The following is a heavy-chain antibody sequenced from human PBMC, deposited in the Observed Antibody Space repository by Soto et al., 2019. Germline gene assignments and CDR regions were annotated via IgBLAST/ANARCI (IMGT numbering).Heavy chain of an antibody. D-gene: IGHD3-10*01. CDR2: IYYSGST. J-gene: IGHJ6*02. Sequence: SETLSLTCTVSGGSISSYYWRWIRQPPGKGLEWIGYIYYSGSTNYNPSLKSRVTISVDTSKNQFSLKLSSVTAADTAVYYCARGSDDFYGMDVWGQVPTVTVSS. CDR3: ARGSDDFYGMDV. V-gene: IGHV4-59*01. CDR1: GGSISSYY.